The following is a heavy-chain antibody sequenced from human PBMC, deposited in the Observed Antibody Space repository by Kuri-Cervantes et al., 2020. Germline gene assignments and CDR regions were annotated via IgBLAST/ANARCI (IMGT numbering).Heavy chain of an antibody. D-gene: IGHD6-6*01. CDR1: GGSISGYY. V-gene: IGHV4-34*01. CDR3: ARAYSSSSYDWLDP. Sequence: SETLSLTCTVSGGSISGYYWSWIRQPPGKGLEWIGEINHSGSTNYNPSLKSRVTISLDTSKNQFSLKLSSVTAADTAVYYCARAYSSSSYDWLDPWGQGTLVTVSS. CDR2: INHSGST. J-gene: IGHJ5*02.